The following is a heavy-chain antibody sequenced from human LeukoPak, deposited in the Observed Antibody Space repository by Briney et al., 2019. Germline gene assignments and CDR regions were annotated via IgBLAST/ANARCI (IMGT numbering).Heavy chain of an antibody. CDR3: ARHSSPRGYSYGYRYSSGWYGSHFDY. Sequence: PSETLSLTCAVYGGSFSGYYWSWIRQPPGKGLEWIGEINHSGSTNYNPSLKSRVTISVDTSKNQFSLKLSSVTAADTAVYYCARHSSPRGYSYGYRYSSGWYGSHFDYWGQGTLVTVSS. V-gene: IGHV4-34*01. CDR1: GGSFSGYY. CDR2: INHSGST. D-gene: IGHD6-19*01. J-gene: IGHJ4*02.